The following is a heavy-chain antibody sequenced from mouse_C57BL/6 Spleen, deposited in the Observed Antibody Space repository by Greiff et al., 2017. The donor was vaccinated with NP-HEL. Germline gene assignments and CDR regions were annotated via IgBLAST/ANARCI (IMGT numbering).Heavy chain of an antibody. CDR1: GYSITSGYY. CDR3: ARGEFITTGGAMDY. CDR2: ISYDGSN. Sequence: EVKLQESGPGLVKPSQSLSLTCSVTGYSITSGYYWNWIRQFPGNKLEWMGYISYDGSNNYNPSLKNRISITRYTSKNQFFLKLNSVTTEDTATYYCARGEFITTGGAMDYWGQGTSVTVSS. J-gene: IGHJ4*01. D-gene: IGHD1-1*01. V-gene: IGHV3-6*01.